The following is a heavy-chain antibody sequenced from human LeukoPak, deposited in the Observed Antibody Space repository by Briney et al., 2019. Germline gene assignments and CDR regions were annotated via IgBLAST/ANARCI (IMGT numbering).Heavy chain of an antibody. Sequence: PSETLSLTCTVSGGSISSYYWSWIRQPAGKGLESIGHISTSGSTKYNPSLKSRLTISVDTSKNQFSLNLSSVTAADTAVYYCARASVLLSADYWGQGTLVTVSS. D-gene: IGHD3-16*01. CDR3: ARASVLLSADY. CDR1: GGSISSYY. J-gene: IGHJ4*02. V-gene: IGHV4-4*07. CDR2: ISTSGST.